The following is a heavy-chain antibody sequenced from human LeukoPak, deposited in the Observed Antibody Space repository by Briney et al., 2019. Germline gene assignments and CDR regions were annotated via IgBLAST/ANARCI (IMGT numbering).Heavy chain of an antibody. CDR1: RVTFNSNS. J-gene: IGHJ3*02. CDR2: IIPIFGTA. CDR3: ARGHCSGGSCYLYAFDI. V-gene: IGHV1-69*13. Sequence: SMKVSCKAPRVTFNSNSISWARQAHEQGLEWMGGIIPIFGTANYAQKFQGRVTITADESTSTAYMELSSLRSEDTAVYYCARGHCSGGSCYLYAFDIWGQGTMVTVSS. D-gene: IGHD2-15*01.